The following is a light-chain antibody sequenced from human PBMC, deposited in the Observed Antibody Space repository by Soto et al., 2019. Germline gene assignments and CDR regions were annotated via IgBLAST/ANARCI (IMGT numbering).Light chain of an antibody. V-gene: IGLV2-14*01. J-gene: IGLJ2*01. CDR3: SSYTSSSTVV. CDR1: SSDVGGYIY. CDR2: DVS. Sequence: QSALTQPASVSGSPGQSITISCTGTSSDVGGYIYVSWYQQHPGKAPKLMIYDVSNRPSGVSNRFSGSKSGNTASLTISGLQAEDEADYYCSSYTSSSTVVFGGGTKVTVL.